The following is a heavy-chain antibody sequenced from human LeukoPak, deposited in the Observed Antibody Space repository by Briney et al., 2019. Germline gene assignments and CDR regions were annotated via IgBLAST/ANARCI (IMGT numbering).Heavy chain of an antibody. CDR2: IYYSGST. CDR1: GGSFSGYY. V-gene: IGHV4-59*01. Sequence: PSETLSLTCAVYGGSFSGYYWSWIRQPPGKGLEWIGYIYYSGSTNYNPSLKSRVTISVDTSKNQFSLKLSSVTAADTAVYYCARGRWLVRGSFDYWGQGTLVTVSS. CDR3: ARGRWLVRGSFDY. J-gene: IGHJ4*02. D-gene: IGHD6-19*01.